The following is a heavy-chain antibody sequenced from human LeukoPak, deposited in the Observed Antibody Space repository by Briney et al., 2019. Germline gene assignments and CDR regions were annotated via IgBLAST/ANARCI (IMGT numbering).Heavy chain of an antibody. D-gene: IGHD3-16*01. V-gene: IGHV3-7*01. Sequence: GGSLRLSCAASGFTFSSYWMSWVRQAPGKGLEWVANIKQDGSEKYYVDSMKGRFTISRDDAKNSLYLQINSLRAEDTAVYYCAGGARGYNWYFDLWGRGTLVTVSS. CDR1: GFTFSSYW. CDR3: AGGARGYNWYFDL. CDR2: IKQDGSEK. J-gene: IGHJ2*01.